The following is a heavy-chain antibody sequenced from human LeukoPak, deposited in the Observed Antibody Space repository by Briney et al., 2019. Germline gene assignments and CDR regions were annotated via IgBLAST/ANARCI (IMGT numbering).Heavy chain of an antibody. CDR2: IKSRTDGGTT. J-gene: IGHJ4*02. Sequence: GGSLRLSCEVSGFSVNDGWMNWVRQAPGKGLEWVANIKSRTDGGTTEYAAPVNGRFSVSVDGSKNTFYLQMNSLKAEDTALYYCTTKLGFTYGVDFWGQGTLLPV. CDR3: TTKLGFTYGVDF. D-gene: IGHD5-18*01. CDR1: GFSVNDGW. V-gene: IGHV3-15*01.